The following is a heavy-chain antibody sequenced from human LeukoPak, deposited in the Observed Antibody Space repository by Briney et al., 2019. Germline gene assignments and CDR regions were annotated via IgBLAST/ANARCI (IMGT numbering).Heavy chain of an antibody. CDR3: ARVVGSGWSTRSRAGSDY. Sequence: GGSLRLSCAASGFTFSSYSMNWVRQAPGKGVEWVSSISSSSSYIYYADSVKGRFTISRDNAKNSLYLQMNSLRAEDTAVYYCARVVGSGWSTRSRAGSDYWGQGTLVTVSS. CDR1: GFTFSSYS. J-gene: IGHJ4*02. V-gene: IGHV3-21*01. CDR2: ISSSSSYI. D-gene: IGHD6-19*01.